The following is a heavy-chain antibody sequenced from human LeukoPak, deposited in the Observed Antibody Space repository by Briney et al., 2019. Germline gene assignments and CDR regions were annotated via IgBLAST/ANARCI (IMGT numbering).Heavy chain of an antibody. D-gene: IGHD4-17*01. CDR2: IYSSGMT. CDR1: GFTVRSNY. V-gene: IGHV3-53*01. Sequence: GGSLRLSXAASGFTVRSNYMSWVRQAPGKGLEWVSVIYSSGMTYYADSVKGRFTISRDNSKNTLYLHMNSLRAEDTAVYYCARDLYGVSHDYWGQGTLVTVSS. J-gene: IGHJ4*02. CDR3: ARDLYGVSHDY.